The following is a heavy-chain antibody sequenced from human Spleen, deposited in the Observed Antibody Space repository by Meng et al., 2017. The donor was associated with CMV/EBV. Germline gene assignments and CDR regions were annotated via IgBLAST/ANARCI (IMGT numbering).Heavy chain of an antibody. V-gene: IGHV3-23*01. CDR2: LSASGTIT. CDR3: AKLPQIWSSNYY. Sequence: GESLKISCVASGFNFGGYAMNWVREAPGKGLEWVSSLSASGTITEYGDSVKGRFTISRDNSKNTVYLQMNNLRAEDTAMYYCAKLPQIWSSNYYWGKGKLVTVSS. J-gene: IGHJ4*02. CDR1: GFNFGGYA. D-gene: IGHD5-18*01.